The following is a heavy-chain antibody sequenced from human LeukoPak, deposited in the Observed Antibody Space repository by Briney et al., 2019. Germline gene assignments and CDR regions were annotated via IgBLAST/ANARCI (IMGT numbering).Heavy chain of an antibody. CDR2: ISGSGGST. Sequence: GGSLRLSCAASGFTFTNYAMSWVRQAPGKGLEWVSTISGSGGSTYYADSVKGRFTISRDNYKNTLYLQMNSLRAEDTAVYYCTKLDGGSGFYSTLDYWGQGTLVTVSS. D-gene: IGHD3-22*01. J-gene: IGHJ4*02. CDR3: TKLDGGSGFYSTLDY. V-gene: IGHV3-23*01. CDR1: GFTFTNYA.